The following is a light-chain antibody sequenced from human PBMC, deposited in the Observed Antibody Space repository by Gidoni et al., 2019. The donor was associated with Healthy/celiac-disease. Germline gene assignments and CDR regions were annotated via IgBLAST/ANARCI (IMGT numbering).Light chain of an antibody. CDR3: AAWDDSLSGRV. CDR1: SSNIGSNY. Sequence: QSVLTQPPSASATPGQRVTISCSGSSSNIGSNYVYWYQQLPGTAPKLLIYRKNQRPSGVPDRFSGSKSGTSASLAISGLRSEDEADYYCAAWDDSLSGRVFGGGTKLTVL. V-gene: IGLV1-47*01. J-gene: IGLJ3*02. CDR2: RKN.